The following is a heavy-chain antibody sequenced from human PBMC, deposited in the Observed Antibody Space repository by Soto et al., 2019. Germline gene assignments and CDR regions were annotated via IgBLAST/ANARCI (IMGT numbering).Heavy chain of an antibody. CDR3: ARELHGGSYGMDV. V-gene: IGHV3-30*03. CDR2: IAPDGSTK. Sequence: GGSLRLSCAASGFTFSDDAMHWVRQAPGMGLEWVAYIAPDGSTKLYGDSVKGRFTISREKAKNSLYLQMNGLSAGDTAVYYCARELHGGSYGMDVWGQGTTVTVSS. J-gene: IGHJ6*02. CDR1: GFTFSDDA.